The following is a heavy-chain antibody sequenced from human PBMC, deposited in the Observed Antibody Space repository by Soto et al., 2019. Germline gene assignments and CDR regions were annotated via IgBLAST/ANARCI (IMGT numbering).Heavy chain of an antibody. CDR2: IYYSGST. V-gene: IGHV4-30-4*01. Sequence: SETLSLTCTVSGGSISSGDYYWSWIRQPPGKGLEWIGYIYYSGSTYYNPSLKSRVTISVDTSKNQFSLKLSSVTAADTAVYYCASKARVRGVIIPTDYWGQGTMVT. CDR1: GGSISSGDYY. D-gene: IGHD3-10*01. CDR3: ASKARVRGVIIPTDY. J-gene: IGHJ4*02.